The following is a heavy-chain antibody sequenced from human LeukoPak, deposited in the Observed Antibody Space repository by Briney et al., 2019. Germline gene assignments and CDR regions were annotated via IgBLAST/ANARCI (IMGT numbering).Heavy chain of an antibody. CDR1: GFTFSSYG. J-gene: IGHJ6*02. V-gene: IGHV3-33*01. CDR2: IWYDGSNK. CDR3: ARDIAAAGSRYYYYGMGV. D-gene: IGHD6-13*01. Sequence: GGSLRLSCAASGFTFSSYGMHRVRQAPGKGLEWVAVIWYDGSNKYYADSVKGRFTISRDNSKNTLYLQMNSLRAEDTAVYYCARDIAAAGSRYYYYGMGVWGQGTTVTVSS.